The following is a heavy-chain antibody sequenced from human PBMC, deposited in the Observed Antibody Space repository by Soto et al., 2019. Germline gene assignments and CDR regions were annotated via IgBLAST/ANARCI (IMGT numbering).Heavy chain of an antibody. V-gene: IGHV4-39*01. D-gene: IGHD3-10*01. CDR1: GGSISSSNYY. CDR2: IYYNGAT. Sequence: PSETLSLTCTVFGGSISSSNYYWGWVRQPPGKGLEWIGTIYYNGATRYNPSLQSRVAISVDTSKNQFSLKLSSVTAADTAVYYCQIEVREPNILANDCWGQGTLVTVSS. CDR3: QIEVREPNILANDC. J-gene: IGHJ4*02.